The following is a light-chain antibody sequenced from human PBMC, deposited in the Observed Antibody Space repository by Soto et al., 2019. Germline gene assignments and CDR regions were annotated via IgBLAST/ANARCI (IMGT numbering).Light chain of an antibody. V-gene: IGLV2-14*01. CDR3: SSDTTTKNCV. J-gene: IGLJ1*01. CDR1: SSDVGGYNY. CDR2: EVN. Sequence: QSVLTQPASVSGSPGQSITISYTGTSSDVGGYNYVSWYQQQAGKAPKLLIYEVNYRPSGVSDRFSGSKYGTTASLTISGLQAEDEADYYCSSDTTTKNCVFGTGTKVTVL.